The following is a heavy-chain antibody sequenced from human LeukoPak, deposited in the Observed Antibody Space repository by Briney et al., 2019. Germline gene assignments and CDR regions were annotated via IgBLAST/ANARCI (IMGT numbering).Heavy chain of an antibody. V-gene: IGHV3-74*01. D-gene: IGHD5-24*01. Sequence: GGSLRLSCAASGFTFSSYWMHWVRQAPGKGLVWVSRINSDGSSTSYADSVKGRFTISRDNAKNTLYLQMNSLRAEDTAVYYCARWRWEMATISHYYDMDVWGKGTTVTIPS. CDR3: ARWRWEMATISHYYDMDV. J-gene: IGHJ6*03. CDR1: GFTFSSYW. CDR2: INSDGSST.